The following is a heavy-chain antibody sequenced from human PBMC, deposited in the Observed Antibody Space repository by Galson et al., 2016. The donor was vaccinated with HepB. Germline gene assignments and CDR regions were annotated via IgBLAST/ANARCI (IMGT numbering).Heavy chain of an antibody. J-gene: IGHJ3*01. V-gene: IGHV1-18*04. Sequence: SVKVSCKASGYTFSSYGIIRVRQAPGQGLEWMGWISGYSGNTKYAKKVQDRVTMTTDTSTRTADMELRSLRSDDTAVYYCAREVLRLSAFDCWGQGAMVTVSS. CDR3: AREVLRLSAFDC. D-gene: IGHD3-16*02. CDR1: GYTFSSYG. CDR2: ISGYSGNT.